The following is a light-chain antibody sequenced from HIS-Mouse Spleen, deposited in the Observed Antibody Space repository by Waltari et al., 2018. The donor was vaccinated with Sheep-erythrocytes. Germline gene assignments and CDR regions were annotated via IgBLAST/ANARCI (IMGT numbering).Light chain of an antibody. V-gene: IGKV1-9*01. CDR1: QGISSY. Sequence: DIQLTQSPSFLSASVGDRVTITCRASQGISSYLAWYQPKPGKAPKLLIYAASTLQSGVPSRFSGSGSGTEFTLTISSLQPEDFATYYCQQLNSYPHTFGQGTKLESK. J-gene: IGKJ2*01. CDR3: QQLNSYPHT. CDR2: AAS.